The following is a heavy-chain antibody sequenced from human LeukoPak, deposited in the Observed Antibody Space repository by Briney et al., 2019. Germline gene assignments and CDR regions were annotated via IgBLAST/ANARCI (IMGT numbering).Heavy chain of an antibody. D-gene: IGHD2-21*02. CDR3: ARDLSLAYCGGDCYYDAFDI. CDR1: GGSISSYY. Sequence: SETLSLTCTVSGGSISSYYWSWIRQPAGKGLEWIGRIYTSGSNNYNPSLKSRVTMSVDTSKNQFSLKLSSVTAADTAVYYCARDLSLAYCGGDCYYDAFDIWGQGTMVTVSS. V-gene: IGHV4-4*07. CDR2: IYTSGSN. J-gene: IGHJ3*02.